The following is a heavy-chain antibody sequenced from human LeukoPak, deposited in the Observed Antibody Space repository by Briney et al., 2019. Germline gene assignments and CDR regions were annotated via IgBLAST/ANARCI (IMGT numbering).Heavy chain of an antibody. CDR2: MDYSGST. CDR3: ARHFYNYYYGMDV. J-gene: IGHJ6*02. CDR1: GDSISSSRYC. Sequence: SETLPPTCNVSGDSISSSRYCWGWIRQPPGKWLEWIGNMDYSGSTYYNSSLKSRVTISVDTSKIQFSLKLRSVTAADTAVYYCARHFYNYYYGMDVWGQGTTVTVSS. V-gene: IGHV4-39*01.